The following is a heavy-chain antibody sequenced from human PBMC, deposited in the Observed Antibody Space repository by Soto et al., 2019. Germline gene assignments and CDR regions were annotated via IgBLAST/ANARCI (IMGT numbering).Heavy chain of an antibody. V-gene: IGHV3-30-3*01. CDR2: ISYDGSNK. Sequence: GGSLRLSCAASGFTFSSYAMHWVRQAPGKGLEWVAVISYDGSNKYYADSVKGRFTISRDNSKNTLYLQMNSLRAEDTAVYYCARDPYSSGWYGNGDYWGQGTLVTVSS. D-gene: IGHD6-19*01. CDR1: GFTFSSYA. J-gene: IGHJ4*02. CDR3: ARDPYSSGWYGNGDY.